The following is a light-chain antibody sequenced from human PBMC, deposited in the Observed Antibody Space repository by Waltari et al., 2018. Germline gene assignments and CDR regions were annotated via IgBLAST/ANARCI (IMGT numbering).Light chain of an antibody. CDR1: SSDFGGYNY. Sequence: QSALTQPASVSGSPGQSVTISCTGTSSDFGGYNYVSWSHQHPGKVPNLLIFDVSNRPSGVCNRFSGSKSGNTASLTLSGLQAEDESDYYCCSFTSRSTWVFGGGTKLTVL. V-gene: IGLV2-14*01. CDR2: DVS. J-gene: IGLJ3*02. CDR3: CSFTSRSTWV.